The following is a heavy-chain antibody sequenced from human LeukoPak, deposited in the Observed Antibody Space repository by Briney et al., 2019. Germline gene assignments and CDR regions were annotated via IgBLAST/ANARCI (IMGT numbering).Heavy chain of an antibody. J-gene: IGHJ4*02. CDR1: GFTFSRYS. V-gene: IGHV3-23*01. CDR3: AKTRFYDSSGYYDY. Sequence: GGSLRLSCAASGFTFSRYSMNWVRQAPGKGLEWVSTISGSGGSTYYADSVKGRFTISRDNSKNTLYLQVNSLRAEDTAVYYCAKTRFYDSSGYYDYWGQGTLVTVSS. D-gene: IGHD3-22*01. CDR2: ISGSGGST.